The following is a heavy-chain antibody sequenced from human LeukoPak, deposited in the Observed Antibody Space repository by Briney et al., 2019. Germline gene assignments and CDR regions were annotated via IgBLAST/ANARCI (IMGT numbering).Heavy chain of an antibody. CDR2: ISYDGNIK. CDR1: GFTFSGYA. V-gene: IGHV3-30*18. D-gene: IGHD3-9*01. CDR3: AKATTYYDILTGYWYYFDY. Sequence: GGSLRLSCAASGFTFSGYAMHWVRQAPGKGLEWLAVISYDGNIKYYADSVKGRFTISRDKSKNTLYLQMNSLRAEDTAVYYCAKATTYYDILTGYWYYFDYWGQGTLVTVSS. J-gene: IGHJ4*02.